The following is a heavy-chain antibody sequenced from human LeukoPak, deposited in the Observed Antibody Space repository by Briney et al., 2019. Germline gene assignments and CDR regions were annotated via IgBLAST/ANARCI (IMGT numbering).Heavy chain of an antibody. D-gene: IGHD2-21*01. Sequence: GGSLRLSCAASGFTFSSYWMSWVRQAPGKGLEWVANIKQDGSEKYYVDSVKGRFTISRDNSKNTLYLQMNSLRAEDTAVYYCAKDRETLAYCGGDCYSGAFDIWGQGTMVTVSS. CDR3: AKDRETLAYCGGDCYSGAFDI. V-gene: IGHV3-7*01. CDR2: IKQDGSEK. CDR1: GFTFSSYW. J-gene: IGHJ3*02.